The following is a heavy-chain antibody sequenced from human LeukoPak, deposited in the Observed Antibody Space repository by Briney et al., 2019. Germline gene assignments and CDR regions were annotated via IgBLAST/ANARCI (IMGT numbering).Heavy chain of an antibody. V-gene: IGHV4-39*01. CDR1: GDSISGGNYY. CDR3: ARHSRGHSSTWYFFDF. Sequence: SETLSLTCTVSGDSISGGNYYWGWIRQPPGKGLEWIGSMHYSGTTYYRPSLKSRVTITVDTSMNQLSLGLSSVTAADTARYYCARHSRGHSSTWYFFDFWGQGTLVTVSS. J-gene: IGHJ4*02. D-gene: IGHD6-13*01. CDR2: MHYSGTT.